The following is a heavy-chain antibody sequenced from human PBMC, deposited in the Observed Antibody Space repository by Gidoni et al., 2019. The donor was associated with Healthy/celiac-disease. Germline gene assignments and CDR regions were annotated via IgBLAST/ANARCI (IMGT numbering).Heavy chain of an antibody. CDR1: GGTFSSYA. V-gene: IGHV1-69*01. CDR2: IIPIFGTA. D-gene: IGHD1-26*01. Sequence: QVQLVQSGAEVKTPGSSVKVSCKASGGTFSSYAISWVRQAPGQGLEWMGGIIPIFGTANYAQKFQGRVTITADESTSTAYMELSSLRSEDTAVYYCARMWGAYYYYGMDVWGQGTTVTVSS. CDR3: ARMWGAYYYYGMDV. J-gene: IGHJ6*02.